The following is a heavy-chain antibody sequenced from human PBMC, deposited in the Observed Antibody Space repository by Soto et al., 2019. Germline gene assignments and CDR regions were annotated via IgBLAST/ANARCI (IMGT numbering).Heavy chain of an antibody. J-gene: IGHJ4*02. CDR3: AKDAVYNDGLCLMDS. CDR1: GFPVIAYA. D-gene: IGHD1-1*01. Sequence: HWGCLRICFAASGFPVIAYAMTWVRQAPGKGLECGSGVTGSGGQIHYADSVKGRFTISKDNSKNTLYLQMSSLRDEDTALYYCAKDAVYNDGLCLMDSSGQGTLVTVS. V-gene: IGHV3-23*01. CDR2: VTGSGGQI.